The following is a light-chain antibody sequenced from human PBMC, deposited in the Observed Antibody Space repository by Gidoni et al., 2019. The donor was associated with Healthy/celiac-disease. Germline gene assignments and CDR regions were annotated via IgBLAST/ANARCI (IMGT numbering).Light chain of an antibody. CDR1: KLGDKY. Sequence: SYELTTPPSVSVSPGQTASITCSGDKLGDKYACWYQQKPGQSPVLVIYQDSKRPSGIPERFSGSNSGNTATLTISGTQAMDEADYYCQAWDSSLVFGGGTKLTVL. J-gene: IGLJ2*01. CDR2: QDS. CDR3: QAWDSSLV. V-gene: IGLV3-1*01.